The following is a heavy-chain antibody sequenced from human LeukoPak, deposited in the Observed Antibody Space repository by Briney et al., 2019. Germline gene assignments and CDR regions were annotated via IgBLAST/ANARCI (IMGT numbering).Heavy chain of an antibody. CDR3: ARSVEYSTTAEDYYYYYMDV. J-gene: IGHJ6*03. Sequence: GGSLRLSCAASGFTFDDYGMSWGRQAPGKVLEWVSGINWNGGSTGYADSVKGRFTISRDNAKNSLYLQMNSLRAEDTALYYCARSVEYSTTAEDYYYYYMDVWGKGTTVTVSS. D-gene: IGHD6-6*01. V-gene: IGHV3-20*04. CDR1: GFTFDDYG. CDR2: INWNGGST.